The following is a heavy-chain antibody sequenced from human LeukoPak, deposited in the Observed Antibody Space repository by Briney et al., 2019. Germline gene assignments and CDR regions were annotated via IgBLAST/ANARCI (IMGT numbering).Heavy chain of an antibody. V-gene: IGHV3-66*01. CDR2: LYPGGST. CDR3: ARDPRRGVVVVAATGIDY. CDR1: GFTVSSSY. Sequence: PGGSLRLSCAASGFTVSSSYMSWVRQAPGKGLELVSVLYPGGSTYIADSVKGRFSISRDNSNNTLNLQMNSLRVEDTAVYYCARDPRRGVVVVAATGIDYWGQGTLVTVSS. D-gene: IGHD2-15*01. J-gene: IGHJ4*02.